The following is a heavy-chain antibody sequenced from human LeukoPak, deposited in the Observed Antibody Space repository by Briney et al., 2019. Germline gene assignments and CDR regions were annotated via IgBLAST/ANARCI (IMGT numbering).Heavy chain of an antibody. D-gene: IGHD5-24*01. V-gene: IGHV3-7*03. CDR2: IKKDGSEK. J-gene: IGHJ4*02. CDR3: AKDSLERWLQLPLY. CDR1: GFTFSSYW. Sequence: PGESLRLSCAASGFTFSSYWMSWVRQAPGKGLEWVANIKKDGSEKYSVDSVKGRFTISRDNAKTSLYLQMNTLRAEDTAVYYCAKDSLERWLQLPLYWGQGTLVTVSS.